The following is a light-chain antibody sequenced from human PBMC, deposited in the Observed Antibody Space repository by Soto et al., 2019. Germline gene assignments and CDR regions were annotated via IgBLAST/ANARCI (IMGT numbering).Light chain of an antibody. CDR1: SSNIGAGYD. Sequence: QLVLTQPPSVSGAPGQRVTISCTGSSSNIGAGYDVHWYQQLPGTAPKLLIYGNSNRPSGVPDRFSGSKSGTSASLAITGLRAEDEADYYCQSYDSSLSGWVFGGGIKLTVL. CDR3: QSYDSSLSGWV. CDR2: GNS. V-gene: IGLV1-40*01. J-gene: IGLJ3*02.